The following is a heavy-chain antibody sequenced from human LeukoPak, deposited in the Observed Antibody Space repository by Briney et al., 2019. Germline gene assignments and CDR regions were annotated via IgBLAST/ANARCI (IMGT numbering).Heavy chain of an antibody. J-gene: IGHJ4*02. CDR1: GGSISISGYY. V-gene: IGHV4-39*07. CDR2: IDYSGST. Sequence: SETLSLTCTVSGGSISISGYYWGWVRQPPGKGLEWIGSIDYSGSTYYIPSLKSRITISEDTSKNQFSLKLSSVTAADTAVYYCASMRPDGARPFDYWGQGTPVAVSS. CDR3: ASMRPDGARPFDY. D-gene: IGHD2/OR15-2a*01.